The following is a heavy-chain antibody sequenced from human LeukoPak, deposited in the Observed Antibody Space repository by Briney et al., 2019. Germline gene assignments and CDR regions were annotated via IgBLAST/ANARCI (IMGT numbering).Heavy chain of an antibody. CDR1: GFTFSSYA. CDR2: ISGSGGST. V-gene: IGHV3-23*01. CDR3: AKVVSERFLEWLPPDFDY. Sequence: GGSLRLSCAASGFTFSSYAMSWVRQAPGKGLEWVSAISGSGGSTYYADSVKGRFTISRDNSKNTLYLQMNSLRAEDTAVYYCAKVVSERFLEWLPPDFDYWGQGTLVTVSS. D-gene: IGHD3-3*01. J-gene: IGHJ4*02.